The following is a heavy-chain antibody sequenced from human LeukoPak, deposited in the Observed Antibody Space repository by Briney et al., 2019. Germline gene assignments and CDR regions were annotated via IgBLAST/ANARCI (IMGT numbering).Heavy chain of an antibody. CDR1: GYTFTSYG. CDR3: ARGRLERRSATLKTLGAFDY. V-gene: IGHV1-18*01. Sequence: ASVKVSCKASGYTFTSYGISWVRQAPGQGLEWMGWISAYNGNTNYAQKLQGRVTMTTDTSTSTAYMELRSLRSDDTAVYYCARGRLERRSATLKTLGAFDYWGQGTLVTVSS. J-gene: IGHJ4*02. D-gene: IGHD1-1*01. CDR2: ISAYNGNT.